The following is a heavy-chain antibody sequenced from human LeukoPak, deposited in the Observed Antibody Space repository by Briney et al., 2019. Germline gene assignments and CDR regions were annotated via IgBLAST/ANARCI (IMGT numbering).Heavy chain of an antibody. Sequence: GGSLRLSCAASGFTFSSYWMSWVRQAPGKGLEWVANIKQDGSEKYYVDSVKGRFTISRDNAKNTLYLQMNSLRAEDTAVYYCASPQWLATENYFEYWGQGTPVTVSS. CDR2: IKQDGSEK. CDR1: GFTFSSYW. J-gene: IGHJ4*02. CDR3: ASPQWLATENYFEY. V-gene: IGHV3-7*01. D-gene: IGHD6-19*01.